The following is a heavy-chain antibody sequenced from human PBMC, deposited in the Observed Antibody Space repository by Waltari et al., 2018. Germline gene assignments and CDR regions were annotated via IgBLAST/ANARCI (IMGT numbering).Heavy chain of an antibody. CDR1: GGSISSSF. V-gene: IGHV4-59*08. Sequence: QVQLQESGPGLVKPSETLSLTCTVSGGSISSSFWGWIRQPPGKGLEWIGYIYYSGSTNYNPSLKSRVTISVDTSKNQFSLKLSSVTAADTAVYYCAHMDGGGYFDYWGQGTLVTVSS. J-gene: IGHJ4*02. CDR2: IYYSGST. CDR3: AHMDGGGYFDY.